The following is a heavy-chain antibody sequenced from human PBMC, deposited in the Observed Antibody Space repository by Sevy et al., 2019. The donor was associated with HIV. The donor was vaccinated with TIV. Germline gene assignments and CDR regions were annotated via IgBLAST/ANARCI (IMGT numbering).Heavy chain of an antibody. V-gene: IGHV3-23*01. CDR2: ISGSGGST. CDR3: AKDTGGYCSSTSCYTRGHFDY. J-gene: IGHJ4*02. D-gene: IGHD2-2*02. Sequence: GGSLRLSCAASGFTFSSYAMSWVRQAPGKGLEWVSAISGSGGSTYYADSVKGRFTIARDNSKNTLYLQMNSLGAEDTAVYYCAKDTGGYCSSTSCYTRGHFDYWGQGTLVTVSS. CDR1: GFTFSSYA.